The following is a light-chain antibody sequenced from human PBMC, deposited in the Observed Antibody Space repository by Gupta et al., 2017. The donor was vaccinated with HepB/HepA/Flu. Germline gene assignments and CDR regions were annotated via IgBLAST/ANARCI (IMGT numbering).Light chain of an antibody. V-gene: IGKV3-11*01. CDR3: QQGSNWPPLT. CDR1: ESDSSY. J-gene: IGKJ4*01. Sequence: IVLTPSPATLPLSPGERATLSCGASESDSSYLAWYQQKPGQAPRLLIYDASNRATGIPARFGGRGSRTDFTHTISRLGPEDFAVYFCQQGSNWPPLTFGGGTKVEIK. CDR2: DAS.